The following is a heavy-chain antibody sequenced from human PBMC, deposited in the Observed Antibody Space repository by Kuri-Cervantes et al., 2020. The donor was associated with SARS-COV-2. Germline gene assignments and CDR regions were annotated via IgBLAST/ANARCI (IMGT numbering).Heavy chain of an antibody. D-gene: IGHD3-16*02. J-gene: IGHJ4*02. CDR2: SIPSLGIA. Sequence: SVKVSCKASGGTFSSYAISWVRQAPGQGLEGMGGSIPSLGIANYAQKFQGRVTITADKSTSTAYMELSSLRAEDTAVYYCASSPGALGMDYWGQGTLVTVSS. CDR3: ASSPGALGMDY. CDR1: GGTFSSYA. V-gene: IGHV1-69*10.